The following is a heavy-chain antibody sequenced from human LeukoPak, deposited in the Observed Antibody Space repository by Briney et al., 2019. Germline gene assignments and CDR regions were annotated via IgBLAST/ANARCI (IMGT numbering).Heavy chain of an antibody. V-gene: IGHV4-38-2*02. CDR1: GYPISSGYF. D-gene: IGHD6-13*01. CDR2: IYHSGST. Sequence: PSETLSLTCSLSGYPISSGYFWGWIRPPPGKGLEWIGTIYHSGSTYYNPSLKSRVTISVDTSKNQFSLKLSSVTAADTAVYYCARGYSSSWYFNWFDPWGQGTLVTVSS. J-gene: IGHJ5*02. CDR3: ARGYSSSWYFNWFDP.